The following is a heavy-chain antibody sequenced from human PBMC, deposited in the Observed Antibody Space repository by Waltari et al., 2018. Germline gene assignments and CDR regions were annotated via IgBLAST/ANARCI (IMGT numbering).Heavy chain of an antibody. D-gene: IGHD3-22*01. CDR1: GGAISYNY. Sequence: QVQLQESGPGLVKPSETLSLTCTISGGAISYNYWTWIRQPAGGVLESIGRIFPGGDTNYNPSLKSRVAMSIDTSNNQVSLKLSSVTAADTAIYYCARERGLYDHTYHYYMDIWGIGTAVTVAS. J-gene: IGHJ6*03. CDR3: ARERGLYDHTYHYYMDI. V-gene: IGHV4-4*07. CDR2: IFPGGDT.